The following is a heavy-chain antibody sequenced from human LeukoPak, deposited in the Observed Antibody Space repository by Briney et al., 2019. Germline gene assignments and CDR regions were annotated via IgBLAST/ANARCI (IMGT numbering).Heavy chain of an antibody. D-gene: IGHD1-26*01. J-gene: IGHJ4*02. CDR2: ITSSGAYI. CDR3: ARAGSYRFDY. CDR1: GFTFNYYN. V-gene: IGHV3-21*01. Sequence: GGSLRLSCAASGFTFNYYNMNWVRQAPGKALEWVSSITSSGAYIFYADSVRGRFTISRDNAKDSLYLQMNNLRADDTAVYYCARAGSYRFDYWGLGTLVTVSS.